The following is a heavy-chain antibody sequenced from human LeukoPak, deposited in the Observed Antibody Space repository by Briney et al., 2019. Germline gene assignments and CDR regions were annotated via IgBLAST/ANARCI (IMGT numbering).Heavy chain of an antibody. CDR3: ARYDFNKYFDF. CDR2: IYYSGST. D-gene: IGHD3-3*01. V-gene: IGHV4-59*01. Sequence: SETLSLTCTVSGGSISSYYWSWIRQPPGKGLEWIGYIYYSGSTNYNPSLKSRVTISVDTSKNQFSLKLSSVTAADTAVYYCARYDFNKYFDFWGQGALVTVSS. J-gene: IGHJ4*02. CDR1: GGSISSYY.